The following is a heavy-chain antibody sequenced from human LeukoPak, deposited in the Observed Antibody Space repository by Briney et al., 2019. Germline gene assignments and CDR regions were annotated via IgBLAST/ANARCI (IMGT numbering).Heavy chain of an antibody. CDR1: GGSISSYY. CDR3: ARGGSIAARPHYYYYYMDA. V-gene: IGHV4-4*07. J-gene: IGHJ6*03. D-gene: IGHD6-6*01. CDR2: IYTSGST. Sequence: SETLSLTCTVSGGSISSYYWSWIRQPAGKGLEWIGRIYTSGSTNYNPSLKSRVTMSVDTSKNQFSLKLSSVTAADTAVYYCARGGSIAARPHYYYYYMDAWGKGTTVTVSS.